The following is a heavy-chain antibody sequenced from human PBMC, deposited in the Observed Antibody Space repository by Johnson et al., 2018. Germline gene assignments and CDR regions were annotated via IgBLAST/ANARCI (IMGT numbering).Heavy chain of an antibody. V-gene: IGHV4-39*07. CDR3: ARDPLDASLPFDL. D-gene: IGHD2-2*03. J-gene: IGHJ3*01. CDR2: IDYSGLT. Sequence: QVQLQESGPGVVKPSEILSLTCTVSGDSISSNNYYWAWMRQPPGTGLEWIGSIDYSGLTYYKPSLMSRVTISKDTSKNQFSLKLSSVTAADPAGYYCARDPLDASLPFDLWGPGTMVTVSS. CDR1: GDSISSNNYY.